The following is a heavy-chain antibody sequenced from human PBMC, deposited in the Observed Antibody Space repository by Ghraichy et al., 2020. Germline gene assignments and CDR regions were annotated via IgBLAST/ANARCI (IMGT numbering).Heavy chain of an antibody. CDR1: GYTFSNYG. CDR2: ISGHNGDT. D-gene: IGHD3-10*01. V-gene: IGHV1-18*01. CDR3: ASAIYYYGSGTYYDY. Sequence: ASVKVSCKASGYTFSNYGVSWVRQAPGQGLEWMGWISGHNGDTKYAQKLQGRVTMTTDTSTSTAYMELRRLRSDDTALYYCASAIYYYGSGTYYDYWGQGTLVTVSS. J-gene: IGHJ4*02.